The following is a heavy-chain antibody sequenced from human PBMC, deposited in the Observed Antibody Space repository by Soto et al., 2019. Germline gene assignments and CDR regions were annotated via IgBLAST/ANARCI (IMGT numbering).Heavy chain of an antibody. CDR2: FDPEDGET. CDR3: ATATRGIWFGELADYYYYGMDV. D-gene: IGHD3-10*01. J-gene: IGHJ6*02. V-gene: IGHV1-24*01. Sequence: AASVKVSCKVSGYTLTELSMHWVRQAPGKGLEWMGGFDPEDGETIYAQKFQGRVTMTEDTSTDTAYMELSSLRSEDTAVYYCATATRGIWFGELADYYYYGMDVWGQGTTVTVSS. CDR1: GYTLTELS.